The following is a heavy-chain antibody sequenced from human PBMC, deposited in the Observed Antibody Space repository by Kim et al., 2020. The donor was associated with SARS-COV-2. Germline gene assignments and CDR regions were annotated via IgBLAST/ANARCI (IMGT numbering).Heavy chain of an antibody. D-gene: IGHD4-4*01. V-gene: IGHV3-30*18. CDR1: GFTFSSYG. J-gene: IGHJ4*02. Sequence: GGSLRLSCAASGFTFSSYGMHWVRQAPGKGLEWVAVISYDGSNKYYADSVKGRFTISRDNSKNTLYLQMNSLRAEDTAVYYCAKGRKMTTVTYYFDYWGQGTLVTVSS. CDR3: AKGRKMTTVTYYFDY. CDR2: ISYDGSNK.